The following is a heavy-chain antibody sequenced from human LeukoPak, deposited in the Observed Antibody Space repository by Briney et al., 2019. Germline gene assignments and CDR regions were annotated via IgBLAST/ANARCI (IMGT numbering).Heavy chain of an antibody. J-gene: IGHJ4*02. Sequence: SETLSLTCAVYGGSFSGYYWSWIRQPPGKGLEWIGEINHSGSTNYNPSLKSRVTISVDTSKNQFSLKLSSVTAADTAVYYCARGPSIAAGLDYWGQGTLVTVSS. CDR1: GGSFSGYY. CDR2: INHSGST. CDR3: ARGPSIAAGLDY. V-gene: IGHV4-34*01. D-gene: IGHD6-13*01.